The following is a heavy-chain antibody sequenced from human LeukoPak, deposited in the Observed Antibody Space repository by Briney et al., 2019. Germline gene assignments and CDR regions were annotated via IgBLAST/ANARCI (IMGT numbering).Heavy chain of an antibody. CDR3: AKLAVINGY. J-gene: IGHJ4*02. D-gene: IGHD4-11*01. CDR2: ISGSGNTI. CDR1: GFTFSANA. Sequence: GGSLRLSCAASGFTFSANAMSWVRQAPGKGLEWVSVISGSGNTIYYADSAKGRFTISRDNSKNTLYLQMNGLRAEDTAVYYCAKLAVINGYWGQGTLVTVSS. V-gene: IGHV3-23*01.